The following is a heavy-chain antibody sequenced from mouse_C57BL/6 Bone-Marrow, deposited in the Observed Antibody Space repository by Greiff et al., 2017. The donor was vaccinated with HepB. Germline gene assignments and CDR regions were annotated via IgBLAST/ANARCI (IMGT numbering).Heavy chain of an antibody. CDR3: ARLMVYWYFDV. J-gene: IGHJ1*03. D-gene: IGHD1-1*02. V-gene: IGHV1-64*01. CDR2: IHPNSGST. CDR1: GYTFTSYW. Sequence: VQLQQPGAELVKPGASVKLSCKASGYTFTSYWMHWVKQRPGQGLEWIGMIHPNSGSTNYNEKFKSKATLTVDKSSSTAYMQLSSLTSEDSAVYYCARLMVYWYFDVWGTGTTVTVYS.